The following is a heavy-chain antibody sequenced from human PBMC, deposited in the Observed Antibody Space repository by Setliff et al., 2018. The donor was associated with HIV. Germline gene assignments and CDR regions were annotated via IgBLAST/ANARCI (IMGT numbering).Heavy chain of an antibody. D-gene: IGHD3-10*01. V-gene: IGHV4-31*03. J-gene: IGHJ2*01. CDR1: GGSISSGGDY. Sequence: PSETLSLTCTVSGGSISSGGDYRSWIRQHPGKGLEWIGYIYYSGSTYYNPSLKSRVTISVDTSKNQFTLKLSSVTAADTAVYHCARARRVVTYYYGSGSPWYFDLWGRGTLVTVSS. CDR2: IYYSGST. CDR3: ARARRVVTYYYGSGSPWYFDL.